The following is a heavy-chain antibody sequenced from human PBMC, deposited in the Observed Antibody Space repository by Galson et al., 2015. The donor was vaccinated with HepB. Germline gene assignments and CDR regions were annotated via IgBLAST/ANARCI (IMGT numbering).Heavy chain of an antibody. Sequence: SLRLSCAASGFTFSGYSMNWVRQAPGKGLEWVSSISSSSSYIYYADSVKGRFTISRDNAKNSLYLQMNSLRAEDTAVYYCAVYPEYSSSYNWFDPWGQGTLVTVSS. CDR2: ISSSSSYI. J-gene: IGHJ5*02. CDR1: GFTFSGYS. D-gene: IGHD6-13*01. CDR3: AVYPEYSSSYNWFDP. V-gene: IGHV3-21*01.